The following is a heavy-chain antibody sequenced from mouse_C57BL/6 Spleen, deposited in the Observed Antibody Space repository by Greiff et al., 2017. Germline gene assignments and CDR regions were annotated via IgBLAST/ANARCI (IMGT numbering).Heavy chain of an antibody. CDR3: ARRDCNYYYFDY. J-gene: IGHJ2*01. CDR1: GYTFTDYN. Sequence: EVQLQQSGPELVKPGASVKIPCKASGYTFTDYNMDWVKQSHGKSLEWIGDINPNNGGTIYNQKFKGKATLTVDKSSSTAYMELRSLTSEDTAVYDCARRDCNYYYFDYWGQGTTLTVSS. CDR2: INPNNGGT. V-gene: IGHV1-18*01. D-gene: IGHD2-1*01.